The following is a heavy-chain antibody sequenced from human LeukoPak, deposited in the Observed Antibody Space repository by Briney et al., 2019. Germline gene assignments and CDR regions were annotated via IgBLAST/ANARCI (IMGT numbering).Heavy chain of an antibody. Sequence: GGSQRLSCAASGFTVDIYGINWARHPPGKWIDWVSCISGSGGTTYYADSVKGLFTISRDNTNNTMYLQMNSLRAENTAVYYCAKELASHLTYTYGHEYWGQGTVVIVSS. CDR2: ISGSGGTT. V-gene: IGHV3-23*01. CDR1: GFTVDIYG. CDR3: AKELASHLTYTYGHEY. D-gene: IGHD3-16*01. J-gene: IGHJ4*02.